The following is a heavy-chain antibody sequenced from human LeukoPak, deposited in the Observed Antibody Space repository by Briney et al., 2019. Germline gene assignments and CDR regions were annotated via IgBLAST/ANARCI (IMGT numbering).Heavy chain of an antibody. CDR1: GGSISSYY. CDR3: ARDLELRGGFDY. D-gene: IGHD1-7*01. CDR2: IYYSGST. J-gene: IGHJ4*02. Sequence: SETLSLTCIVSGGSISSYYWSWIRQPPGKGLEWIGYIYYSGSTNYNPSLKSRVTISVDTSKNQFSLKLSSVTAADTAVYYCARDLELRGGFDYWGQGTLVTVSS. V-gene: IGHV4-59*01.